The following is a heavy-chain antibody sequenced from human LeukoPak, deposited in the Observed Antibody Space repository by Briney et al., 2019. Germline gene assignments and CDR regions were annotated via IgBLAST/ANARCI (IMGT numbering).Heavy chain of an antibody. CDR3: ARLAVAYFDS. J-gene: IGHJ4*02. Sequence: GGSLRLSCAASGFTVSSDYMGWVRQAPGKGLEWVSVIYSGGSTYYPDSVKGRFTISRDNSKNTLYLEMNSLRAEDTAVYYCARLAVAYFDSWGQGTLVTVSS. D-gene: IGHD5-12*01. CDR2: IYSGGST. V-gene: IGHV3-66*04. CDR1: GFTVSSDY.